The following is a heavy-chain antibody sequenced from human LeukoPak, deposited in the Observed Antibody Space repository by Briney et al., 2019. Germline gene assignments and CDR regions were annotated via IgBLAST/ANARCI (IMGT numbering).Heavy chain of an antibody. CDR1: GGSISSGSYY. V-gene: IGHV4-61*02. D-gene: IGHD3-22*01. CDR2: IYTSGST. Sequence: SQTLSLTCTVSGGSISSGSYYWSWIRQPAGKGLEWIGRIYTSGSTDYNPSLKSRVTISVDTSKNQFSLKLSSVTAADTAVYYCAREGDYYDSSGYYSIFDYWGQGTLVTVSS. CDR3: AREGDYYDSSGYYSIFDY. J-gene: IGHJ4*02.